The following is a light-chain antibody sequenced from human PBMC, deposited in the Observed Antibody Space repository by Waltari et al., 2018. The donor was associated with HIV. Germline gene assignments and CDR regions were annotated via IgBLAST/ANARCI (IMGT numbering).Light chain of an antibody. V-gene: IGKV1-13*02. CDR1: QGARNA. CDR2: DAS. CDR3: QQFRTYPRT. Sequence: AIQLAQSPSSLSAYVGDRVTITCRASQGARNALAWYQQKPGRPPKLLIYDASTLEGGVPSRFSGSLSGTDFNLTISNLQPEDSATYYGQQFRTYPRTFCQGATLEIK. J-gene: IGKJ2*01.